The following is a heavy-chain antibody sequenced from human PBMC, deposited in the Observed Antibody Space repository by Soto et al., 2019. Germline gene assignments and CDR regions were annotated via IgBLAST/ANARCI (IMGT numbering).Heavy chain of an antibody. Sequence: SETLSLTCAVSGGSISSGGYSWSWIRQPPGKGLEWIGYMYHSGSTYYNPSLKSRVTISIDRSKNQFSLKLSSVTAAGTAVYYCARVGLFHNWFDPWGQGTLVTVSS. CDR2: MYHSGST. CDR3: ARVGLFHNWFDP. D-gene: IGHD3-10*01. V-gene: IGHV4-30-2*01. CDR1: GGSISSGGYS. J-gene: IGHJ5*02.